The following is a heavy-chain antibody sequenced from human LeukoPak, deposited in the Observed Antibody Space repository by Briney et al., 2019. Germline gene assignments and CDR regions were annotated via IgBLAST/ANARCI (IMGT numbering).Heavy chain of an antibody. V-gene: IGHV3-23*01. CDR2: ISASGASS. D-gene: IGHD3-10*01. J-gene: IGHJ4*02. Sequence: HAGGSLRLSCAASGITFSSYAMSWVRQAPGKGLEWVSVISASGASSYYADSVKGRFTISRDNFKNTLYLQMNSLRAEDTAVYYCAKSPPLGATVRGVIIRPDYWGQGTLVTVSS. CDR3: AKSPPLGATVRGVIIRPDY. CDR1: GITFSSYA.